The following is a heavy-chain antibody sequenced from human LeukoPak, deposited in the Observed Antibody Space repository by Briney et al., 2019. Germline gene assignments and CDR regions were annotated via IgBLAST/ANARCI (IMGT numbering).Heavy chain of an antibody. CDR3: AKHYSDGITWYFDL. CDR1: GFTFSSYV. J-gene: IGHJ2*01. CDR2: ISGSGGST. D-gene: IGHD3-22*01. Sequence: GGSLRLSXTASGFTFSSYVMTWVRQAPGKGLEWVSGISGSGGSTYYADSVKGRFTLSRDNSKNTLYLQMNGLRAEDTAVYYCAKHYSDGITWYFDLWGRGTLVTVSS. V-gene: IGHV3-23*01.